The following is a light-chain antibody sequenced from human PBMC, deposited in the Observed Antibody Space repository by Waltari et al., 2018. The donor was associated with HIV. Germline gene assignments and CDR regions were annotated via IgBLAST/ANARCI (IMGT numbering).Light chain of an antibody. CDR2: EVT. J-gene: IGLJ3*02. V-gene: IGLV2-8*01. CDR1: SSDIGAYDS. Sequence: QSALTQPPSASGSLGQSVTIPCTGSSSDIGAYDSVSWFQQHPRSSPKLVLYEVTRRPSTVSDLFSGSRSGSTAFLTVAGLQPDDEATYFCSSYGDSLRVLFGGGTNVTVL. CDR3: SSYGDSLRVL.